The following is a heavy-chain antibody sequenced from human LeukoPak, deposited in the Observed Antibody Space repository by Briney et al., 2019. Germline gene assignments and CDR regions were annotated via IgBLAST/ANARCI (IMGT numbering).Heavy chain of an antibody. CDR2: IWYDGSNK. D-gene: IGHD2-2*01. V-gene: IGHV3-33*01. J-gene: IGHJ4*02. CDR1: GFTFSSYG. CDR3: ARYQKYCSSTSCDDY. Sequence: GGSLRLSCAASGFTFSSYGMHWVRQAPGKGLEWVAVIWYDGSNKYYADSVKGRFTISRDNSKNTLYLQMNSLRAEDTAVYYCARYQKYCSSTSCDDYWGQGTLVTVSS.